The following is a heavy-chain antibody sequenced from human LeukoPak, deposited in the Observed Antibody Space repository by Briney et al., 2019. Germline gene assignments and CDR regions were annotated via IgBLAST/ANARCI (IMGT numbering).Heavy chain of an antibody. Sequence: SSETLSLTCAVYGGSFSGYYWSWIRQPPGKGLEWIGEINHSGSTNYNPSLKSRVTISVHTSKNQFSLKLSSVTAADTAVYYCARGRVAAAAPPFDYWGQGTLVTVSS. CDR2: INHSGST. CDR1: GGSFSGYY. CDR3: ARGRVAAAAPPFDY. V-gene: IGHV4-34*01. J-gene: IGHJ4*02. D-gene: IGHD6-13*01.